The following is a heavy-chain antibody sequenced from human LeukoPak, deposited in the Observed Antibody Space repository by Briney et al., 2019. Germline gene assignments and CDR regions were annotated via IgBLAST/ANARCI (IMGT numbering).Heavy chain of an antibody. CDR2: VSGRDDST. V-gene: IGHV3-23*01. D-gene: IGHD3-9*01. CDR3: VKWGDYDILTGYYDPDY. CDR1: GFTFSNYA. J-gene: IGHJ4*02. Sequence: GASLRLSCAASGFTFSNYAMSWVRQTPGKGLEWVSAVSGRDDSTYYADSVKGRFTISRDTSKNTLYLQMNSLRAEDTAVYYCVKWGDYDILTGYYDPDYWGQGTLVTVSS.